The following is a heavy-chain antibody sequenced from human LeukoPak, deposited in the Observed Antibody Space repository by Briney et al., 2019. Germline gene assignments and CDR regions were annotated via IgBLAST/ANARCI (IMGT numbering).Heavy chain of an antibody. CDR2: IYHDGRA. D-gene: IGHD2/OR15-2a*01. J-gene: IGHJ4*02. V-gene: IGHV4-4*02. Sequence: PSETLSLTCDVSGASVSRTNWWSWVRQPPGMGLEWLGEIYHDGRANYSPSLESRITISVDKSKNQFSLRLDSVTAADTALYYLARPGYDFHYYFDYWGQGALVTVSS. CDR3: ARPGYDFHYYFDY. CDR1: GASVSRTNW.